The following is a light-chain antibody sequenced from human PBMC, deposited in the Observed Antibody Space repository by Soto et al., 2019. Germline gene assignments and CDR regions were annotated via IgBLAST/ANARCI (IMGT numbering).Light chain of an antibody. Sequence: EIVLTQSPGTLYLSPGERATLSCRASQSVSRDYLAWYQQKPGQAPRLLMYGASSRATGIPDRFSGRGSGTDFTLTVTRLEPEDFAVYYCQQYGGSPTTFGQGTKLEIK. CDR3: QQYGGSPTT. V-gene: IGKV3-20*01. CDR2: GAS. CDR1: QSVSRDY. J-gene: IGKJ2*01.